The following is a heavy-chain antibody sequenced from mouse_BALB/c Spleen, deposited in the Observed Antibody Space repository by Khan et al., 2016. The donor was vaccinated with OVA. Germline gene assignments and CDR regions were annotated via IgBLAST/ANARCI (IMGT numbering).Heavy chain of an antibody. D-gene: IGHD1-2*01. Sequence: QLEESGPGLVKPSQSLSLTCTVTGYSITSGYGWNWIRQFPGNKLEWMGYISYSGSTNYNPSLKSLISITRDTSKKQFFLQLNSVTTEDTATYYCARTARIKYWGQGTTLTVSS. CDR1: GYSITSGYG. CDR3: ARTARIKY. J-gene: IGHJ2*01. V-gene: IGHV3-2*02. CDR2: ISYSGST.